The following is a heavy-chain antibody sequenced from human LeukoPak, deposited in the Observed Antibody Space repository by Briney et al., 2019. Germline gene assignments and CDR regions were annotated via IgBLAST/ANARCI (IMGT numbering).Heavy chain of an antibody. CDR3: ARGGGYSSGWYSGYFDY. V-gene: IGHV3-48*03. Sequence: GGSLRLSCAASGFTSSSYEMNWVRQAQGKGLGWVSYIISSGSTIYYADSVKGRFTISRDNAKNSLYLQMNSLRAEDTAVYYCARGGGYSSGWYSGYFDYWGQGTLVTVSS. CDR2: IISSGSTI. CDR1: GFTSSSYE. J-gene: IGHJ4*02. D-gene: IGHD6-19*01.